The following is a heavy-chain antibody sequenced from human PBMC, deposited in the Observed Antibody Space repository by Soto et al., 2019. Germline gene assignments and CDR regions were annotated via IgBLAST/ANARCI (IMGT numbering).Heavy chain of an antibody. J-gene: IGHJ6*03. CDR3: AKVVAATPATYYYYYMDA. CDR2: IYHSGST. CDR1: SGSISSSNW. Sequence: SETLSLTCAVSSGSISSSNWWSWVRQPPGKGLEWIGEIYHSGSTNYNPSLKSRVTISVDKSKNQFSLKLSSVTAADTAVYYCAKVVAATPATYYYYYMDAWGKGTTVTVSS. D-gene: IGHD2-15*01. V-gene: IGHV4-4*02.